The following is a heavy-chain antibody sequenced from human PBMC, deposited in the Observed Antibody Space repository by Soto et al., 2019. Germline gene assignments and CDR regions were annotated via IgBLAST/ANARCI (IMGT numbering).Heavy chain of an antibody. J-gene: IGHJ4*02. V-gene: IGHV1-69*01. CDR3: ASGARRWYPSSFDS. CDR2: IIPYYNTL. D-gene: IGHD6-13*01. Sequence: QAQVVQSGAEVRKPGSSVKLSCKASEGTFNSYAIAWVRQAPGQGLEWMGGIIPYYNTLNYAQKFQDRVTTTAEDSSNRIDMELSSLSSNDKAVFFFASGARRWYPSSFDSWGQGTLVTVSS. CDR1: EGTFNSYA.